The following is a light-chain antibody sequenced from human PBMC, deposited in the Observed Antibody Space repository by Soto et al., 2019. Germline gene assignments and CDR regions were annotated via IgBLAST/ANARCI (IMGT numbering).Light chain of an antibody. CDR1: SSDIGVYNY. CDR2: DVS. CDR3: SSYTTNSTVV. J-gene: IGLJ2*01. Sequence: QSALTQPASVSGSPGQSITICCTGTSSDIGVYNYVSWYQQHPGKAPKLMIYDVSNRPSGVSNRFSGSKSGNTASLTISGLQAEDEADYYCSSYTTNSTVVFGGGTKLTVL. V-gene: IGLV2-14*01.